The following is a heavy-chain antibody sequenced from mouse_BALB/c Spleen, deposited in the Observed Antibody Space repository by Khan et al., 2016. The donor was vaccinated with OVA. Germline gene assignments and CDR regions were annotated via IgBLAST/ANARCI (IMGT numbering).Heavy chain of an antibody. CDR1: GYSITSNYA. CDR3: ARGNYYGYTMDY. J-gene: IGHJ4*01. D-gene: IGHD1-1*01. Sequence: VQLQQSGPGLVKPSQSLSLTCTVTGYSITSNYAWNWIRQFPGNKLEWMGYISYSGLTSSNPSLKSRISITRDTSKNQFFLQLNSVTTEDTATYYCARGNYYGYTMDYWGQGTSVTVSS. V-gene: IGHV3-2*02. CDR2: ISYSGLT.